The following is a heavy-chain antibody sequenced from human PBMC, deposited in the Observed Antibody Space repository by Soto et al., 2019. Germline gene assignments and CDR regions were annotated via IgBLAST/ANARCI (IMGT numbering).Heavy chain of an antibody. CDR3: ARVDCSTTTCRNWFDP. Sequence: SETLSLTCAVYGGSFSGSYWSWIRQPPGKGLEWIGEINHSGGTNYNPSLKSRVTISVDTSKKQISLKLSSVTAADTAVYFCARVDCSTTTCRNWFDPWGQGSLVTVSS. J-gene: IGHJ5*02. V-gene: IGHV4-34*01. D-gene: IGHD2-2*01. CDR1: GGSFSGSY. CDR2: INHSGGT.